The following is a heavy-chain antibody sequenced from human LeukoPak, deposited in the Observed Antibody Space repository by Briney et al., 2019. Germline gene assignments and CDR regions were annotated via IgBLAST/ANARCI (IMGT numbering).Heavy chain of an antibody. Sequence: GGSLRLSCAASGFSVSSNYMSWVRQAPGKGLEWVSVIYTGDRTDYADPVKGRFTVSRDNSKNTMYLQMNSLKTEDTALYYCARQRDGYNSDPFDIWGQGTMVTGFS. V-gene: IGHV3-66*02. CDR1: GFSVSSNY. CDR2: IYTGDRT. D-gene: IGHD5-24*01. J-gene: IGHJ3*02. CDR3: ARQRDGYNSDPFDI.